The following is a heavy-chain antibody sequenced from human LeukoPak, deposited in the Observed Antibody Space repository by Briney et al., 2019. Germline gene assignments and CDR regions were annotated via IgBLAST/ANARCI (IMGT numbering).Heavy chain of an antibody. J-gene: IGHJ4*02. CDR1: GFTFSSYW. Sequence: GESLRLSCAASGFTFSSYWMSWVRQAPGKGLEWVANIKQDGSEKYYVDSVKGRFTISRDNAKNALYLQMNSLRAEDTAVYYCARSYYDYALDYWGQGTLVTVSS. CDR3: ARSYYDYALDY. V-gene: IGHV3-7*03. CDR2: IKQDGSEK. D-gene: IGHD3-16*01.